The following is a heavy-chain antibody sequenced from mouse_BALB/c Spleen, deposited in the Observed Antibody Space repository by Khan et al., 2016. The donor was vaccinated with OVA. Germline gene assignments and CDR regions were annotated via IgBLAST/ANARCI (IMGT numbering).Heavy chain of an antibody. CDR2: ISDGGSYT. D-gene: IGHD4-1*01. CDR1: GFTFSDYY. V-gene: IGHV5-4*02. CDR3: ARGENWSFDY. J-gene: IGHJ2*01. Sequence: EVELVESGGGLVKPGGSLKLSCAASGFTFSDYYMYWVRQTPEKRLEWVATISDGGSYTYYPDSVKGRFTISRDNAKNNLYLQMSSLKSEDTARYYCARGENWSFDYWGQGTTLTVSS.